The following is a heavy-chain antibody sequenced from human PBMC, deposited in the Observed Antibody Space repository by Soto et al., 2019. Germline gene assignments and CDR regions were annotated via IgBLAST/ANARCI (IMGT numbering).Heavy chain of an antibody. J-gene: IGHJ4*02. CDR2: IYARGGST. D-gene: IGHD5-12*01. CDR3: FRGGFDDYENEGLY. Sequence: QVQLVQSGAEVRKPGASVKVSCKASGYTFTSYNIHWVRQAHGQGLEWMAIIYARGGSTTYAQNHQGRVTVNRDPSPNTVYMELSSLRYDDTATYCCFRGGFDDYENEGLYWGQGTLVTVSS. V-gene: IGHV1-46*01. CDR1: GYTFTSYN.